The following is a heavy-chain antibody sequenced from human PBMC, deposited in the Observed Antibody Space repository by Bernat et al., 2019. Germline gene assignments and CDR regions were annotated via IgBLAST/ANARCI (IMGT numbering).Heavy chain of an antibody. J-gene: IGHJ5*02. CDR2: IRYDGSNK. CDR3: ARELGYSRGFWFDP. CDR1: GFTFSSYG. V-gene: IGHV3-30*02. D-gene: IGHD5-18*01. Sequence: QVQLVESGGGVVQPGGSLRLSCAASGFTFSSYGMHWVRQAPGKGLEWVAFIRYDGSNKYYADSVKGRFTISRDNSKNTLYLQMNSLRAEDTAVYYCARELGYSRGFWFDPWGQGTLVTVSS.